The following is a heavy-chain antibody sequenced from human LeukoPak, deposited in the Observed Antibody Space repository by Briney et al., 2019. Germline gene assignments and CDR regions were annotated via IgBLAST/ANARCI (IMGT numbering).Heavy chain of an antibody. CDR1: GFTVSSNY. J-gene: IGHJ4*02. D-gene: IGHD2-2*01. CDR2: IYSGGST. Sequence: PGGSLRLSCAASGFTVSSNYMSWVRQAPGKGLEWGSVIYSGGSTYYADSVKGRFTISRDNSKNTLYLQMNSLRAEDTAVYYCARDRPPVYCSSTSCYRDYWGQGTLVTVSS. CDR3: ARDRPPVYCSSTSCYRDY. V-gene: IGHV3-66*02.